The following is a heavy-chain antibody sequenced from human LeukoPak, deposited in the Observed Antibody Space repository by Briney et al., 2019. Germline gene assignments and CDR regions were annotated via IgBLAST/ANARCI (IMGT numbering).Heavy chain of an antibody. Sequence: PSETLSLTCTVSGGSISSYYWSWIRQPAGKGLEWIGRIYTSGSTNYNPSLKSRVTISVDRSKNQFSLKLSSVTAADTAVYYCARYPTYCGGDCDDYWGQGTLVTVSS. CDR2: IYTSGST. J-gene: IGHJ4*02. CDR1: GGSISSYY. CDR3: ARYPTYCGGDCDDY. V-gene: IGHV4-4*07. D-gene: IGHD2-21*01.